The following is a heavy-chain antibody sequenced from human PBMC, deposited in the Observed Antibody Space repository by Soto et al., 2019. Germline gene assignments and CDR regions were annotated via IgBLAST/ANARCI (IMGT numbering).Heavy chain of an antibody. CDR3: AKEIAAAGPGLGMDV. CDR1: GFTFSSYA. Sequence: EVQLLESGGGLVQPGGSPRLSCAASGFTFSSYAMSWVRQAPGKGLEWVSAISGSGGSTYYPDSVKGRFTISRYNSKNTLYLQMNSLRAEDTAVYYCAKEIAAAGPGLGMDVWGQGTTVTVSS. J-gene: IGHJ6*02. V-gene: IGHV3-23*01. CDR2: ISGSGGST. D-gene: IGHD6-13*01.